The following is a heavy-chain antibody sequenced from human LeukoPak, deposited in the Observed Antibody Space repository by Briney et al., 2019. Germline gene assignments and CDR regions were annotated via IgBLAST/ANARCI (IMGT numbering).Heavy chain of an antibody. D-gene: IGHD5-24*01. Sequence: SETLSLTCTVSGGSISSGGYYWNWIRPHPGKGLEWIGYIHNSGSTYYNPSLKSRSTISVDTSKNQFSLKLSSVTAADTAVYYCARLRDGYNNLSPFDYWGQGTLVTVSS. J-gene: IGHJ4*02. CDR2: IHNSGST. CDR1: GGSISSGGYY. V-gene: IGHV4-31*03. CDR3: ARLRDGYNNLSPFDY.